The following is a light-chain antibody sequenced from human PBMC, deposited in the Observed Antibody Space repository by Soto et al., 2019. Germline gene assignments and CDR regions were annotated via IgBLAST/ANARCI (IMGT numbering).Light chain of an antibody. V-gene: IGKV1-27*01. CDR1: QGVSNY. Sequence: DIQMTQSPSSLSASVGDRVTIACRASQGVSNYLAWFQQKPGKLPKLLIFAASALQSGVPSRFSGSGSRTDFTLTIGSLQPEDVATYYCQTYDTAPSLAFGQGTSVEIK. J-gene: IGKJ1*01. CDR3: QTYDTAPSLA. CDR2: AAS.